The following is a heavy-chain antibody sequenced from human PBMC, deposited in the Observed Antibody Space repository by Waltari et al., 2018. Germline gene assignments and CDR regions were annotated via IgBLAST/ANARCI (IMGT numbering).Heavy chain of an antibody. CDR2: IWYDGSNK. CDR3: AKDPLQGIAATSLGWYFDL. V-gene: IGHV3-33*06. Sequence: QVQLVESGGGVVQPGRSLRLSCAASGFTFSSYGMHWVRQAPGKGLEWVAVIWYDGSNKYYADSVKGRFTISRDNSKNTLYLQMNSLRAEDTAVYYCAKDPLQGIAATSLGWYFDLWGRGTLVTVSS. D-gene: IGHD6-13*01. CDR1: GFTFSSYG. J-gene: IGHJ2*01.